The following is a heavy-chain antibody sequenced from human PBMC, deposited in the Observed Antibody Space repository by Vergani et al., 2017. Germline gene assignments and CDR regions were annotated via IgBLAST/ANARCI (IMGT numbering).Heavy chain of an antibody. CDR3: ARGLGVVLPEFDY. V-gene: IGHV4-34*01. CDR2: INHSGST. CDR1: GGSFSGYY. D-gene: IGHD3-3*01. Sequence: QVQLQQWGAGLLKPSETLSLTCAVYGGSFSGYYWSWIRQPPGKGLEWIGEINHSGSTNYNPSLKSRVTISVDTSKNQFSLKLSSVTAADTAVYYGARGLGVVLPEFDYWGQGTLVTVSS. J-gene: IGHJ4*02.